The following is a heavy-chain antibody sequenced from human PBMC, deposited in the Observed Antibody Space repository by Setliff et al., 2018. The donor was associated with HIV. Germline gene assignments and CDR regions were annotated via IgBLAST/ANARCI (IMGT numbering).Heavy chain of an antibody. CDR1: GYSIRSGYY. D-gene: IGHD1-1*01. Sequence: KSSETLSLTCAVSGYSIRSGYYWGWIRQSPGKGLEWIGTMFRTGTSYYNPSLTSRVTISQDTSKNQFSLELTSVTAADTAVYYCATVDGTRYLDYWGQGKLVTVSS. V-gene: IGHV4-38-2*01. CDR3: ATVDGTRYLDY. J-gene: IGHJ4*02. CDR2: MFRTGTS.